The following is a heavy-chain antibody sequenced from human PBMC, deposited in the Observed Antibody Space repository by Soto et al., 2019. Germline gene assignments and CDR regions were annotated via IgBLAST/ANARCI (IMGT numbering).Heavy chain of an antibody. J-gene: IGHJ4*02. CDR3: SSRSSWYEPIEY. V-gene: IGHV4-59*01. CDR2: IYYSGST. CDR1: GGSISSYY. D-gene: IGHD6-13*01. Sequence: PSETLSLTCTVSGGSISSYYWSWIRQPPGKGLEWIGYIYYSGSTNYNPSLKSRVTISVDTSKNQFSLKLSSVTAADTAVYYCSSRSSWYEPIEYWGQGTLVTVS.